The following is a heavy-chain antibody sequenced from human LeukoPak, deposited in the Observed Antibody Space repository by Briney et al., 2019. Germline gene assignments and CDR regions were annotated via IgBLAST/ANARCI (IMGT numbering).Heavy chain of an antibody. V-gene: IGHV3-7*05. CDR1: GFTFSIYW. D-gene: IGHD6-6*01. CDR3: VRDGPGGMEARKRYYGMDV. Sequence: PGGSLRLSCAASGFTFSIYWMSWVRQAPGKGLEWVASINQDGSEKYYVDSVKGRCTISRDNAKTSLYLQMSSLRAEDAAAYYCVRDGPGGMEARKRYYGMDVWGQGTTVSVSS. CDR2: INQDGSEK. J-gene: IGHJ6*02.